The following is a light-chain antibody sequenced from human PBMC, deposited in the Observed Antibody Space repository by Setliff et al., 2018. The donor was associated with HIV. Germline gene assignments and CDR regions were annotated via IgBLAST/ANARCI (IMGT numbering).Light chain of an antibody. CDR3: QVWDSSSDHPVV. CDR2: DDS. CDR1: NIGSKS. Sequence: SYELTQPPSVSVAPGKTARITCGGNNIGSKSVHWHQQKPGQAPVLVVYDDSDRPSGIPERFSGSNSGNTATLTISRVEAGDEADYYCQVWDSSSDHPVVFGGGTKVTVL. V-gene: IGLV3-21*03. J-gene: IGLJ2*01.